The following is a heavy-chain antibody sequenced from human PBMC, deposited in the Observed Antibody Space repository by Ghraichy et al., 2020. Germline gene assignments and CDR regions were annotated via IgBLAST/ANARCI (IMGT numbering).Heavy chain of an antibody. CDR3: ATSRPTIVVVPAVYISNWFDP. V-gene: IGHV1-2*02. CDR2: INPNSGGT. D-gene: IGHD2-2*01. Sequence: ASVKVSCKASGYTFTGYYMHWVRQAPGQGLEWMGWINPNSGGTNYAQKFQVRVTMTRDTSISTAYMELSRLRSDDTAVYYCATSRPTIVVVPAVYISNWFDPWGQGTLVTVSS. J-gene: IGHJ5*02. CDR1: GYTFTGYY.